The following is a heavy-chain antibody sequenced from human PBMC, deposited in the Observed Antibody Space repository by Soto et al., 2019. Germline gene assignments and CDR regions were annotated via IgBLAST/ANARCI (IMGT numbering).Heavy chain of an antibody. Sequence: VASVKVSCKSSGYTFTSYGITWARRAPGQGHEWRGWISAHNGNTDYAQKRQGRVIVTRDTSTSTAYMGLSSLRSEDTAVYYCARLPGVDCISTSCLPDYYYYGMDVWGQGTTVTVSS. CDR1: GYTFTSYG. J-gene: IGHJ6*02. V-gene: IGHV1-18*01. D-gene: IGHD2-2*01. CDR2: ISAHNGNT. CDR3: ARLPGVDCISTSCLPDYYYYGMDV.